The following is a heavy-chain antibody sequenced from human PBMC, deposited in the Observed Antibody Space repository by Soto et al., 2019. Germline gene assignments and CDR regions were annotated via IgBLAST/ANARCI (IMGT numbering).Heavy chain of an antibody. J-gene: IGHJ3*02. CDR2: ISGIKNYI. Sequence: GGSLRLSCAASGFTFSYYPLHWVRRAPGKGLEWVSSISGIKNYIRYADSAKGRFTISRDNAKTSLYLQMNSLTAEDTAVYYCARDQGDSSSWLKAFDTWGQGTMVTVSS. CDR1: GFTFSYYP. D-gene: IGHD6-13*01. CDR3: ARDQGDSSSWLKAFDT. V-gene: IGHV3-21*04.